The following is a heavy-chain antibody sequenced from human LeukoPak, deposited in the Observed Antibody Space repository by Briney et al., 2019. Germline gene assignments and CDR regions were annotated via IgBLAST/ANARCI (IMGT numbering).Heavy chain of an antibody. V-gene: IGHV6-1*01. Sequence: SQTLSLTCAISGHSVPVNTAAWNWIRQSPSRGLEWLGRTYYRYKWYNDYAVYVKSRITINPDTSKNQFSLHLISVTPEDTAVYYCARDLPPGAAGVTGPFESWGQGNLVTVS. J-gene: IGHJ4*02. CDR1: GHSVPVNTAA. CDR3: ARDLPPGAAGVTGPFES. D-gene: IGHD6-13*01. CDR2: TYYRYKWYN.